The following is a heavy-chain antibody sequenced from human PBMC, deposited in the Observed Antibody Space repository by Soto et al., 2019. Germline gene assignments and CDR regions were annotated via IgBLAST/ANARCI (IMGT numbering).Heavy chain of an antibody. D-gene: IGHD1-20*01. CDR1: GYTFINYG. J-gene: IGHJ3*02. CDR3: ARDGISGAEPFEI. V-gene: IGHV1-18*01. CDR2: ISAYNGNL. Sequence: VRLVQSGAEVKMPGASVKVSCKASGYTFINYGITWVRQAPGQGLEWMGWISAYNGNLNYAQKIQGRVTMTTDASTTTAYMELRSLRSDDTAVYYCARDGISGAEPFEIWGQGTMVTVSS.